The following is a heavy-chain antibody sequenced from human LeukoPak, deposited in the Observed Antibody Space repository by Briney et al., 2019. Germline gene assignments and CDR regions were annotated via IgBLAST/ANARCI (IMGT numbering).Heavy chain of an antibody. CDR2: ITATGGAT. V-gene: IGHV3-23*01. Sequence: PGGSLRLSCAASGFTFSTYAISWVRQAPGRGLEWVSAITATGGATYYADSVTGRFTVSRDNPTNTVSLHMTGLTIEDTAVYYCARVLVAGSHLDALDFWGQGTMVIVSS. J-gene: IGHJ3*01. CDR3: ARVLVAGSHLDALDF. CDR1: GFTFSTYA. D-gene: IGHD6-19*01.